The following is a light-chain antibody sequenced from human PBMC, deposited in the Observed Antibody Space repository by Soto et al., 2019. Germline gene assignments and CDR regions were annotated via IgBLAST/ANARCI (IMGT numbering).Light chain of an antibody. V-gene: IGKV3-11*01. J-gene: IGKJ4*01. CDR1: QSVSSY. CDR2: DAS. Sequence: EIVLTQSPATLSLSPGERATLSCRASQSVSSYLAWYQQKPGQAPRLLIYDASNRATGIPARFSGSGSGTDFTLTISSLEPDDFAVYYCQQRLTFGGGTKVEIK. CDR3: QQRLT.